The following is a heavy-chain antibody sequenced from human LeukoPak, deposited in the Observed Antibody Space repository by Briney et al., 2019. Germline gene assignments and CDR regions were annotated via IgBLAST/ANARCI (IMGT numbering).Heavy chain of an antibody. CDR2: TSAHNDDT. CDR3: ARDWDSRNDYFDP. J-gene: IGHJ4*02. V-gene: IGHV1-18*01. CDR1: GYTFTSYG. Sequence: ASVKVSCKASGYTFTSYGISWVRQAPGQGLEWMGWTSAHNDDTNYAETLQGRLTMTTDISTSPAYMELTSLRSNDTAVYYCARDWDSRNDYFDPWGQGTLVIVSS. D-gene: IGHD1-1*01.